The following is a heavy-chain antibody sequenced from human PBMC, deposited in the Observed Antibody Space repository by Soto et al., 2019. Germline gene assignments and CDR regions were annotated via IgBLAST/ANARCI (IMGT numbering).Heavy chain of an antibody. CDR3: ARGTPLVVITGGYFDL. D-gene: IGHD3-22*01. J-gene: IGHJ2*01. V-gene: IGHV1-69*02. CDR2: IIPILGIA. Sequence: QVQLVQSGAEVKKPGSSVKVSCKASGGTFSSYTISWVRQAPGQGLEWMGRIIPILGIANYAQKFQGRVTITADKSTSTAYMELSSLRSEDTAVYYCARGTPLVVITGGYFDLWGRGTLVTVSS. CDR1: GGTFSSYT.